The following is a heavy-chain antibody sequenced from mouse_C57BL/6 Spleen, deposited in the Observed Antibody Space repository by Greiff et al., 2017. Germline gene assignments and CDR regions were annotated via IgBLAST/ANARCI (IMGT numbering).Heavy chain of an antibody. Sequence: VQLQQSGAELARPGASVKLSCKASGYTFTSYGISWVKQRTGQGLEWIGEIYPRSGNTYYNEKFKGKATLTADKSSSTAYMELRSLTSEDSAVYFCARSPGSSYDWYFDVWGTGTTVTVSS. D-gene: IGHD1-1*01. CDR1: GYTFTSYG. CDR3: ARSPGSSYDWYFDV. V-gene: IGHV1-81*01. J-gene: IGHJ1*03. CDR2: IYPRSGNT.